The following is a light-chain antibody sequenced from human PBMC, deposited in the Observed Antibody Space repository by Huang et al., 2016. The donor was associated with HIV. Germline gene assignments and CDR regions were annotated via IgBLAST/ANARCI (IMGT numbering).Light chain of an antibody. CDR3: QQRTRWPLT. V-gene: IGKV3-11*01. J-gene: IGKJ4*01. CDR2: DTS. CDR1: QSVGSY. Sequence: EIVLTQSPATVSLSPGERATLSCRASQSVGSYLAWYQQRPGQAPRLLIYDTSNRATGIPARFRGSGSGTDFTLTISSLEPEDFAVYYCQQRTRWPLTFGGGTKVEI.